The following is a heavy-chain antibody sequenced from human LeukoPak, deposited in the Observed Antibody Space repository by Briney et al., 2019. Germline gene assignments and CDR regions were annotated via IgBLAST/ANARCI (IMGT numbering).Heavy chain of an antibody. D-gene: IGHD1-26*01. CDR3: AKESGAHYGFGMDV. CDR2: IADYT. CDR1: GFTFSTFA. Sequence: PGGSLRLSCAASGFTFSTFAMTWVRQAPGKGLEWVSSIADYTAYADSVKGRFTISRDNSKNTLYLQMDSLRAGDTALYYCAKESGAHYGFGMDVWGQVTTVTVSS. V-gene: IGHV3-23*01. J-gene: IGHJ6*02.